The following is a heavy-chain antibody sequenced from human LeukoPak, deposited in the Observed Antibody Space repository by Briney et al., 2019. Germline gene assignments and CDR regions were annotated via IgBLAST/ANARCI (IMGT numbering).Heavy chain of an antibody. Sequence: PSETLSLTCTVSGGSISSYYWSWIRQPPGKGLEWIGYIYYSGSTNYNPSLKSRVTISVDTSKNQFSLKLSSVTAADTAVYYCARVRGSGSHPPDYWGQGTLVTVSS. V-gene: IGHV4-59*08. CDR2: IYYSGST. J-gene: IGHJ4*02. CDR1: GGSISSYY. CDR3: ARVRGSGSHPPDY. D-gene: IGHD3-10*01.